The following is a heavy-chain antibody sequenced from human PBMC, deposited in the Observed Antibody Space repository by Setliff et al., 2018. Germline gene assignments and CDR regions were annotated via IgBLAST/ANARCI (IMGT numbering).Heavy chain of an antibody. V-gene: IGHV1-3*03. CDR3: ARKGPNSSSHVFGY. Sequence: ASVKVSCKASGYTFISYALHWVRQAPGQRLQWMGWINPASGNTKYSQEFQGRVTITRDTSATTVYMELSSLSSDDMAVYYCARKGPNSSSHVFGYWGQGTLVTVSS. CDR2: INPASGNT. CDR1: GYTFISYA. D-gene: IGHD3-16*01. J-gene: IGHJ4*02.